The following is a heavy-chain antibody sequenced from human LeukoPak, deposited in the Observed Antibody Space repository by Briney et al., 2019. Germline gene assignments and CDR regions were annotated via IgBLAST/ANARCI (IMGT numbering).Heavy chain of an antibody. D-gene: IGHD3-9*01. CDR3: ARDQHYDVLTAFGLDV. V-gene: IGHV3-23*01. CDR1: GFTFSSYA. CDR2: ISGSGGST. Sequence: PGGSLRLSCAASGFTFSSYAMSWVRQAPGKGLEWVSAISGSGGSTYYADSVKGRFTISRDNSKNTLYLQMNSLRAEDTAVYYCARDQHYDVLTAFGLDVWGQGTTVTVSS. J-gene: IGHJ6*02.